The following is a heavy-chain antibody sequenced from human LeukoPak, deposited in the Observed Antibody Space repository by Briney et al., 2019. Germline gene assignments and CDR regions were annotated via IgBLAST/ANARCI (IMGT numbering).Heavy chain of an antibody. CDR3: ARGKDSSSWYNRRNWFDP. CDR2: INHSGST. D-gene: IGHD6-13*01. Sequence: SETLSLPFAVYGGPFSGYYWSWIRPPPGKGPGWIGEINHSGSTNYNPSLKSRVTISVDTSKNQFSLKLSSVTAADTAVYYCARGKDSSSWYNRRNWFDPWGQGTLVTVSS. CDR1: GGPFSGYY. J-gene: IGHJ5*02. V-gene: IGHV4-34*01.